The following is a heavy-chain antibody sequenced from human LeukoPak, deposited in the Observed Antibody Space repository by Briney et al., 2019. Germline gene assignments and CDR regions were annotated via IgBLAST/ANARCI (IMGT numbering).Heavy chain of an antibody. CDR3: AKGVGYSSGWYVD. J-gene: IGHJ4*02. V-gene: IGHV1-8*03. Sequence: ASVKVSCKASGYTFTSYDINWVRQAPGQGLEWMGWMNPNSLNTGYAQRFQGRITLTRNTSIGTAYMELRSLRSDDTAVYYCAKGVGYSSGWYVDWGQGTLVTVSS. CDR1: GYTFTSYD. D-gene: IGHD6-19*01. CDR2: MNPNSLNT.